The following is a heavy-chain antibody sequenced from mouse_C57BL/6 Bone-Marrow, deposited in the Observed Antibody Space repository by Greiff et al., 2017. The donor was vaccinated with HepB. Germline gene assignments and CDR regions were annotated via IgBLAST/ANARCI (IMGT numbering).Heavy chain of an antibody. CDR1: GFNIKDDY. CDR2: IDPENGDT. J-gene: IGHJ2*01. V-gene: IGHV14-4*01. CDR3: TTDYGSSFYFDY. D-gene: IGHD1-1*01. Sequence: EVQLQQSGAELVRPGASVKLSCTASGFNIKDDYMHWVKQRPEQGPEWIGWIDPENGDTEYASKFQGKATITADTSSNTAYLQLSSLTSEDTAVYYCTTDYGSSFYFDYWGQGTTLTVSS.